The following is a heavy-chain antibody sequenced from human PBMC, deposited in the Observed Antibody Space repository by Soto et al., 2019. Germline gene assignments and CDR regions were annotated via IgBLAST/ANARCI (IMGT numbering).Heavy chain of an antibody. J-gene: IGHJ4*02. Sequence: PSETLSLTCAVSGGSISSGDYSWNWIRQPPGKGLEWIGYIYYSGSTNYNPSLKSRVTISVDTSKNQFSLKLSSVTAADTAVYYCARLNYGDFDYWGQGTLVTVSS. CDR2: IYYSGST. D-gene: IGHD4-17*01. CDR1: GGSISSGDYS. CDR3: ARLNYGDFDY. V-gene: IGHV4-61*08.